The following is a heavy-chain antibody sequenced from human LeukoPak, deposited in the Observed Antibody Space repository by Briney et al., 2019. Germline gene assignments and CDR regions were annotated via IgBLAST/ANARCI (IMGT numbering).Heavy chain of an antibody. D-gene: IGHD5-18*01. CDR3: ARDLSGYQFDY. CDR1: GGSISSGGYY. CDR2: IYYSGST. V-gene: IGHV4-61*08. Sequence: SETLSLTCTVSGGSISSGGYYWSWIRQHPGKGLEWIGYIYYSGSTNYNPSLKSRVTISVDTSKNQFSLKLSSVTAADTAVYYCARDLSGYQFDYWGQGTLVTVSS. J-gene: IGHJ4*02.